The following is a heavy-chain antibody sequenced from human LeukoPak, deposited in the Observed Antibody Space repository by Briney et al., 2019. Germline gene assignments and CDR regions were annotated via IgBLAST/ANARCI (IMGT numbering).Heavy chain of an antibody. Sequence: GRSLRLSCAASGFTFSSYAMHWVRQAPGKGLEWVAVISYDGSNKYYADSVKGRFTISRDNSKNTLYLQMNSLRAEDTAVYYCARDQRYSGYVGPSDWGQGTLVTVSS. CDR3: ARDQRYSGYVGPSD. D-gene: IGHD5-12*01. CDR1: GFTFSSYA. CDR2: ISYDGSNK. J-gene: IGHJ4*02. V-gene: IGHV3-30-3*01.